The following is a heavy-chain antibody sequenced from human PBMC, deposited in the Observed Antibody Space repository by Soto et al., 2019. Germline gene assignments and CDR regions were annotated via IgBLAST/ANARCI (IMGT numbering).Heavy chain of an antibody. Sequence: EVQLVESGGDLVQPGGSLSLSCAASEFTFSGHWMHWVRQVPGKGLEWVSRINTDGGSSAYADSVKGRFAISRDNAKNTLYLQMNGLRAEDTAVYYCAREAGYCSRTSCYRRAFDTWGQGTTVTVSS. CDR2: INTDGGSS. CDR3: AREAGYCSRTSCYRRAFDT. D-gene: IGHD2-2*01. J-gene: IGHJ3*02. CDR1: EFTFSGHW. V-gene: IGHV3-74*03.